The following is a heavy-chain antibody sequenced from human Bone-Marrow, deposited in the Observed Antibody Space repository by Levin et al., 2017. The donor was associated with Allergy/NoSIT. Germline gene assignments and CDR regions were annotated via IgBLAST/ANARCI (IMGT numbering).Heavy chain of an antibody. CDR2: IKQDGSEK. Sequence: GGSLRLSCAASGFTFSSYWMSWVRQAPGKGLEWVANIKQDGSEKYYVDSVKGRFTISRDNAKNSLYLQMNSLRAEDTAVYYCARDSVLWFREPYYFDYWGQGTLVTVSS. V-gene: IGHV3-7*01. CDR3: ARDSVLWFREPYYFDY. D-gene: IGHD3-10*01. CDR1: GFTFSSYW. J-gene: IGHJ4*02.